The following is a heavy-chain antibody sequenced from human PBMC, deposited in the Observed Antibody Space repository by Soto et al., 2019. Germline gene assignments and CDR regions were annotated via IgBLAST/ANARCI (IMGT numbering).Heavy chain of an antibody. Sequence: PSETLSLTCTVSGGSISSYYWSWIRPPPGKGLEWIGNIDYSGSTNYNPSLKSRVTLSIDKSKNQFSLKLMSVTAADTAVYYCERERYSYAFDYWGQGTLVTVSS. D-gene: IGHD5-18*01. CDR3: ERERYSYAFDY. V-gene: IGHV4-59*01. CDR2: IDYSGST. CDR1: GGSISSYY. J-gene: IGHJ4*02.